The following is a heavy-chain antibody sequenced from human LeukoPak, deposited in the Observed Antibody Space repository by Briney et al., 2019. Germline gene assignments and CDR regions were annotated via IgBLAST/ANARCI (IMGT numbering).Heavy chain of an antibody. Sequence: ASVTVSCKASGYTFTSYYMHWVRQAPGQGLEWMGIINPSGGSTSYAQKFQGRVTMTRDMSTSTVYMELSSLRSEDTAVYYCARLRPAGPYYFDYWGQGTLVTVSS. CDR3: ARLRPAGPYYFDY. J-gene: IGHJ4*02. CDR2: INPSGGST. V-gene: IGHV1-46*01. D-gene: IGHD6-19*01. CDR1: GYTFTSYY.